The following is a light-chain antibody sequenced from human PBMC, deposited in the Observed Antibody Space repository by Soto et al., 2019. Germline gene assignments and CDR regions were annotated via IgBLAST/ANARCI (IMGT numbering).Light chain of an antibody. CDR3: HQRSNWPRT. CDR2: DAS. V-gene: IGKV3-11*01. Sequence: EIVLTQSPATLSLSPGQRATLSCRASQSVGSYLAWYQQKPGQAPRLLIYDASNRATGIPDRFSGSGSGTDFTLTISSLEPEDFAVYSCHQRSNWPRTFGQGTKLEIK. J-gene: IGKJ2*01. CDR1: QSVGSY.